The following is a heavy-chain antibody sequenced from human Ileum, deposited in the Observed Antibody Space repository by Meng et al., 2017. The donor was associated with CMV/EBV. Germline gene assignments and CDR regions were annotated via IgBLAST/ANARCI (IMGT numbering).Heavy chain of an antibody. Sequence: GSLRLSCTVSGGSISSSSYYWGWILQPPGKGLECIWSIYYSGSTYYNPYLKSRVTISVDKSKNQFSLKLSSVTAADTAVYYCARAPYYDFWSGYYGRLNWFDPWGQGTLVTVSS. V-gene: IGHV4-39*07. D-gene: IGHD3-3*01. J-gene: IGHJ5*02. CDR2: IYYSGST. CDR3: ARAPYYDFWSGYYGRLNWFDP. CDR1: GGSISSSSYY.